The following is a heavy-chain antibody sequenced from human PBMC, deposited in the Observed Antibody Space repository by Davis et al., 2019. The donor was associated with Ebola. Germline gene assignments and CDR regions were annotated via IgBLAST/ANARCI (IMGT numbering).Heavy chain of an antibody. V-gene: IGHV3-30*18. CDR3: AKGSGCDL. D-gene: IGHD6-19*01. CDR2: IPYDGSNK. J-gene: IGHJ2*01. CDR1: GFTFSSYG. Sequence: GESLKISCAASGFTFSSYGMHWVRQAPGKGLEWVAVIPYDGSNKYYADSVKGRFTISRDNSKNTLYLQMNSLRAEDTAVYYCAKGSGCDLWGRGTLVTVSS.